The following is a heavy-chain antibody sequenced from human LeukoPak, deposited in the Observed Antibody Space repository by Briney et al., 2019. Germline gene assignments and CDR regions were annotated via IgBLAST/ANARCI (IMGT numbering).Heavy chain of an antibody. CDR3: ARGPGNPTRNDY. CDR2: ISSSSSTI. J-gene: IGHJ4*02. V-gene: IGHV3-48*01. Sequence: GGSLRLSCAASGFTFRDYNMNWFRQAPGKGLEWVSYISSSSSTIYYADSVKGRFTISRDNAENSLYLQMNSLRVEDTAVYYCARGPGNPTRNDYWGQGTLVTVSS. CDR1: GFTFRDYN.